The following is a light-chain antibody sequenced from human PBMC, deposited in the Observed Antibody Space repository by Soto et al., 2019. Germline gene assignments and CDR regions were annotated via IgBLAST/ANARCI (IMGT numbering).Light chain of an antibody. CDR1: QSVLYSSNNRNY. CDR2: WAS. V-gene: IGKV4-1*01. CDR3: QQYYSTPLT. Sequence: DIVMTQSPDSLAVSLGERATINCKSSQSVLYSSNNRNYLAWFQQKPGQAPELLIYWASTRESGVPDRFSGSGSVTDFTLTISSLQAEDVAVYYCQQYYSTPLTSGGGTKVEIK. J-gene: IGKJ4*01.